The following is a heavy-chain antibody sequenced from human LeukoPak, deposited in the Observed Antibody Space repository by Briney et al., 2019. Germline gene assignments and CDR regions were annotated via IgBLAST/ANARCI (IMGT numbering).Heavy chain of an antibody. Sequence: SETLSLTCAVYGGPFSGYYWSWMRQPPGKGREGSGEINHRGSINHHPSLKRRVHISRDTSKNQLSLQLSPVTAAATAVYYCARGTQGGSGWYHYYGMDVWGKGTTVTVSS. J-gene: IGHJ6*04. CDR3: ARGTQGGSGWYHYYGMDV. CDR1: GGPFSGYY. D-gene: IGHD6-19*01. V-gene: IGHV4-34*01. CDR2: INHRGSI.